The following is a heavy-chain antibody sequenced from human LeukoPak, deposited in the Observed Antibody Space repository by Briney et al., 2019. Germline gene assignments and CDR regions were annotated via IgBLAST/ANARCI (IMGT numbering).Heavy chain of an antibody. D-gene: IGHD3-10*01. CDR2: IYYSVST. CDR3: ARAITMVRGVIGFDY. J-gene: IGHJ4*02. Sequence: SETLSLTCTVSGGSISSGDYYWSWFRQPPGKGLEWIGYIYYSVSTYYNPSLKSRVTISVDTSKNHFSLELSSVTAADTAVYYCARAITMVRGVIGFDYWGQGTLVTVSS. CDR1: GGSISSGDYY. V-gene: IGHV4-30-4*01.